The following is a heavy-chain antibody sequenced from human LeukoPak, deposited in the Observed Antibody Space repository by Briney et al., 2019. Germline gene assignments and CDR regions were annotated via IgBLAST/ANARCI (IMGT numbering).Heavy chain of an antibody. CDR1: GFTFSSYA. CDR3: AKERDIVVVVAATLDY. V-gene: IGHV3-23*01. D-gene: IGHD2-15*01. CDR2: ISGSGGST. Sequence: PGGSLRLSCAASGFTFSSYAMSWVRQVPGKGLEWVSAISGSGGSTYYADSVKGRFTISRDNSKNTLYLQMNSLRAEDTAVYYCAKERDIVVVVAATLDYWGQGTLVTVSS. J-gene: IGHJ4*02.